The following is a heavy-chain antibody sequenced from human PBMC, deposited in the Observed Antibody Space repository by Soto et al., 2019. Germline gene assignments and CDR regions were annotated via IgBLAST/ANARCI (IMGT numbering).Heavy chain of an antibody. CDR2: IYYSGST. Sequence: SETLSLTCTVSGGSISSSSYYWGWIRQPPGKGLEWIGSIYYSGSTYYNPSLKSRVTISVDTSKNQFSLKLSSVTAADTAVYYCARGFFGSGIYYRWDYYYYYGMDVWGQGTTVTVSS. CDR1: GGSISSSSYY. V-gene: IGHV4-39*01. J-gene: IGHJ6*02. D-gene: IGHD3-10*01. CDR3: ARGFFGSGIYYRWDYYYYYGMDV.